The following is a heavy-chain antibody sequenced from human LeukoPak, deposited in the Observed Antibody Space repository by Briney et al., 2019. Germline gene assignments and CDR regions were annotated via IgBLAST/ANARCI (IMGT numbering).Heavy chain of an antibody. J-gene: IGHJ4*02. D-gene: IGHD3-3*01. CDR3: ARSSITIFGVVISPFGY. V-gene: IGHV4-4*07. CDR1: GGSISSYY. Sequence: TSETLSLTCTVSGGSISSYYWSWIRQPAGKGLEWIRRIYTSGSTNYNPSLKSRVTMSVDTSKNQFSLKLSSVTAADTAVYYCARSSITIFGVVISPFGYWGQGTLVTVSS. CDR2: IYTSGST.